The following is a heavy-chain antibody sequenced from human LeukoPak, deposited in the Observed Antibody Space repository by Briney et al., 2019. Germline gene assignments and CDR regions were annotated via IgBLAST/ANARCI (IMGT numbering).Heavy chain of an antibody. CDR3: ASAPRQASIGGLDY. CDR1: GGSISSSPYY. CDR2: ISNTGVT. Sequence: SETLSLTCTVSGGSISSSPYYWGWIRQPPGKGLEWIGAISNTGVTYYNLSLRSRVTIFADTSKNYFSLDLRSVTAADTALYYCASAPRQASIGGLDYWGQGTLVTVSS. D-gene: IGHD3-16*01. V-gene: IGHV4-39*02. J-gene: IGHJ4*02.